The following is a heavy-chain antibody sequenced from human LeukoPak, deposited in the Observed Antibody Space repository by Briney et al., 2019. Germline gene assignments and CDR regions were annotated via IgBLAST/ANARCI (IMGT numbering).Heavy chain of an antibody. CDR1: GFTFSSYA. D-gene: IGHD6-19*01. CDR3: AKDPRIAVAGYYYYYYMDV. Sequence: GGSLRLSCAASGFTFSSYAMSWVRQAPGKGLEWVSAISGSGGSTYYADSVKGRFTISRDNSKNTLYLQMNSLRAEDTAVYYCAKDPRIAVAGYYYYYYMDVGGKGTTVTVSS. V-gene: IGHV3-23*01. J-gene: IGHJ6*03. CDR2: ISGSGGST.